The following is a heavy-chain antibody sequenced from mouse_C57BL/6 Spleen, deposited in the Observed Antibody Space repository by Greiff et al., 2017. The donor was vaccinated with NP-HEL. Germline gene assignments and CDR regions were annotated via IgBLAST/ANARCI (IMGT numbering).Heavy chain of an antibody. CDR2: IDPSDSYT. Sequence: QVQLQQPGAELVRPGTSVKLSCKASGYTFTSYWMHWVKQRPGQGLEWIGVIDPSDSYTNYNQKFKGKATLTVDTSSSTAYMQLSSLTYQDSAVSYCARDYGISLSFDYWGQGTTLTVSS. J-gene: IGHJ2*01. D-gene: IGHD2-1*01. CDR3: ARDYGISLSFDY. CDR1: GYTFTSYW. V-gene: IGHV1-59*01.